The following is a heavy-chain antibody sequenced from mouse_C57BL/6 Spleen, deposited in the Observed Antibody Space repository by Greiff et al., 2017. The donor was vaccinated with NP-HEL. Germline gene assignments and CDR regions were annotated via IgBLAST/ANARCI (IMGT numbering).Heavy chain of an antibody. Sequence: VQLQQSGAELVRPGASVKLSCKASGYTFTDYYINWVKQRPGQGLEWIARIYPGSGNTYSNEKFKGKATLTAEKSSSTAYMQLSSLTSEDSAVYFCARSGSSSWFAYWGQGTLVTVSA. D-gene: IGHD1-1*01. V-gene: IGHV1-76*01. CDR3: ARSGSSSWFAY. CDR2: IYPGSGNT. J-gene: IGHJ3*01. CDR1: GYTFTDYY.